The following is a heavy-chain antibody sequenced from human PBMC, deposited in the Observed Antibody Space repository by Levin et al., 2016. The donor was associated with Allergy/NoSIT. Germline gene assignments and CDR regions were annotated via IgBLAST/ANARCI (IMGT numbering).Heavy chain of an antibody. CDR2: ISSSSSYI. D-gene: IGHD3-9*01. CDR3: ARGECFDWLFVNPFDY. J-gene: IGHJ4*02. Sequence: WIRQPPGKGLEWVSSISSSSSYIYYADSVKGRFTISRDNAKNSLYLQMNSLRAEDTAVYYCARGECFDWLFVNPFDYWGQGTLVTVSS. V-gene: IGHV3-21*01.